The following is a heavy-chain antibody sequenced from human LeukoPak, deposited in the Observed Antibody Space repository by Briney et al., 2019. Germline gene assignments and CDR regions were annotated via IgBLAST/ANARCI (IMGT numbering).Heavy chain of an antibody. CDR2: ISAGGST. Sequence: GGSLRLSCAASGFTFFTYAMSWVRQAPGKGLEWVSAISAGGSTYYADSVKGRFAISRDNAKNTLYVQMNRLRSEDTAVYYCARDMYSSGWSYYFDHWGQGTLVTVSS. D-gene: IGHD6-19*01. V-gene: IGHV3-23*01. CDR3: ARDMYSSGWSYYFDH. J-gene: IGHJ4*02. CDR1: GFTFFTYA.